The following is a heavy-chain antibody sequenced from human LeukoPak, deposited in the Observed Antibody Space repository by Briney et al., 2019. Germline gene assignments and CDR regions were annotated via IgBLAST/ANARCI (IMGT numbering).Heavy chain of an antibody. J-gene: IGHJ4*02. CDR1: GFTFSSYG. V-gene: IGHV3-30*03. Sequence: GGSLRLSCAASGFTFSSYGMHWVRQAPGKGLEWVAVISYDGSNKYYADSVKGRFTISRDNAKNSLYLQMNGLRAEDTAVYYCARGSIAFDYWGQGTLVTVSS. D-gene: IGHD6-6*01. CDR2: ISYDGSNK. CDR3: ARGSIAFDY.